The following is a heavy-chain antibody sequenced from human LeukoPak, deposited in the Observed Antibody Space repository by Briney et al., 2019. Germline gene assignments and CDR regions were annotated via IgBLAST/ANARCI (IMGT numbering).Heavy chain of an antibody. CDR3: ARGFSHSYGSGSYYTLDGSGPLGY. D-gene: IGHD3-10*01. Sequence: GGSLRLSCAASGFTFSSYAMSWVRQAPGKGLEWVSGISGSGGSTYYADSVKGRFTISRDNAKNSLYLQMNSLRAGDTAVYYCARGFSHSYGSGSYYTLDGSGPLGYWGQGTLVTVSS. CDR2: ISGSGGST. V-gene: IGHV3-23*01. J-gene: IGHJ4*02. CDR1: GFTFSSYA.